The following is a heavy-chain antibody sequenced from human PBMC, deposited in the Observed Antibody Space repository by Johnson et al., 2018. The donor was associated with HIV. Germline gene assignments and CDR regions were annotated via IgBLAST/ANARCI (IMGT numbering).Heavy chain of an antibody. CDR2: ISYDGSNK. D-gene: IGHD3-3*01. Sequence: VQVVESGGCVVQPGRSLRLSCAASGFTFSSYAMHWVRQAPGKGLEWVAVISYDGSNKYYADSVKGRFTISRDNSKNTLYLQMNSLRAEDTAVYYCARGSPYYNFWSGYVDAFDIWGQGTMVTVSS. V-gene: IGHV3-30-3*01. CDR1: GFTFSSYA. J-gene: IGHJ3*02. CDR3: ARGSPYYNFWSGYVDAFDI.